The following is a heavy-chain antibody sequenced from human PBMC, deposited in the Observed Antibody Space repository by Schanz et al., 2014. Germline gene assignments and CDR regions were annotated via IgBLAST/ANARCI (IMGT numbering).Heavy chain of an antibody. CDR3: AISFDH. V-gene: IGHV3-21*01. CDR2: ISSSSGDI. J-gene: IGHJ4*02. CDR1: GVTFSAYT. Sequence: DVQLVESGGGLVKPGGSLSLSCAASGVTFSAYTLNWVRQPPGKGLEWVSSISSSSGDIYYADSVKGRFTISRDNAKNSLYLQMNSLRADDTAVYYCAISFDHWGQGTLVTVTS.